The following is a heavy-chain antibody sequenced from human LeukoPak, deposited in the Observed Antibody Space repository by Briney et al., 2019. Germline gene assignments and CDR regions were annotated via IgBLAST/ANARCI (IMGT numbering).Heavy chain of an antibody. V-gene: IGHV3-30-3*01. CDR3: ARIGSWYPPFGYFDY. D-gene: IGHD6-13*01. CDR1: GFTFSSYA. CDR2: ISYDGSNK. J-gene: IGHJ4*02. Sequence: GGSLRLSCAAPGFTFSSYAMHWVRQAPGKGLEWVAVISYDGSNKYYADSVKGRFTISRDNSKNTLYLQMNSLRAEDTAVYYCARIGSWYPPFGYFDYWGQGTLVTVSS.